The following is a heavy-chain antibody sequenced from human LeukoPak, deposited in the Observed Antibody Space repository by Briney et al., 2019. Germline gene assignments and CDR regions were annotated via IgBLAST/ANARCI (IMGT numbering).Heavy chain of an antibody. CDR1: GFTFTTYW. CDR2: IKYDGSTS. J-gene: IGHJ3*02. V-gene: IGHV3-74*01. Sequence: GGSLRLSCAASGFTFTTYWIHWVRQGPGKGLVWVSRIKYDGSTSNYADSVKGRFTISRDNAKNTVYLQMNSLRAEDTAVYYCARDTSPSIGVVGYDALDIWGQGTMVTVSS. CDR3: ARDTSPSIGVVGYDALDI. D-gene: IGHD6-13*01.